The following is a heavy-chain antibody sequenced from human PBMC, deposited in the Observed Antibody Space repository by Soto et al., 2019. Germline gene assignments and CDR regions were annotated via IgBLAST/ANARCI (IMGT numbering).Heavy chain of an antibody. CDR1: GVTFSSYA. V-gene: IGHV1-69*13. CDR3: ARGHDILTGPDY. Sequence: SVKVSCKASGVTFSSYASSWVRQAPGQGLEWMGGIIPIFGTANYAQKFQGRVTITADESTSTAYMELSSLRSEDTAVYYCARGHDILTGPDYWGQGTLVTVSS. CDR2: IIPIFGTA. D-gene: IGHD3-9*01. J-gene: IGHJ4*02.